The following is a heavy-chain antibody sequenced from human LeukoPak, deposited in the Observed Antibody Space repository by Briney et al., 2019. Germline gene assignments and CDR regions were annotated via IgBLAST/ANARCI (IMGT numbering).Heavy chain of an antibody. CDR2: MNPNSGNT. Sequence: ASVKVSCKASGYTFTSYDIRWVRQATGQGLEWVGWMNPNSGNTGYAQKFQGRVTMTRNTSISTAYMALSSLRSEDTAVYYCARGSSNDYGDSPVDYWGQGTLVTVSS. CDR3: ARGSSNDYGDSPVDY. CDR1: GYTFTSYD. D-gene: IGHD4-17*01. V-gene: IGHV1-8*01. J-gene: IGHJ4*02.